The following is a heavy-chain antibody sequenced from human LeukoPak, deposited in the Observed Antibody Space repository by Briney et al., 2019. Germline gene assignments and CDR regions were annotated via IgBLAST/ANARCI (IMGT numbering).Heavy chain of an antibody. V-gene: IGHV1-69*13. D-gene: IGHD6-13*01. Sequence: ASVKVSCKASGGTFSSYAISWVRQAPGQGLEWMGGIIPIFGTANYAQKFQGRVTITADESTSTAYMELSSLRSEDTAVYYCARGPAYSSSWYGYFDYWGQGTLVTVSS. CDR2: IIPIFGTA. CDR1: GGTFSSYA. CDR3: ARGPAYSSSWYGYFDY. J-gene: IGHJ4*02.